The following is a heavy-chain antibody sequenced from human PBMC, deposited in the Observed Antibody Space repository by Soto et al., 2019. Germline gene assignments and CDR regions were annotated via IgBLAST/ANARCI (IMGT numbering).Heavy chain of an antibody. CDR1: GYTFTSYG. D-gene: IGHD3-10*01. J-gene: IGHJ4*02. CDR3: GAFGTMVRGVIHFDY. Sequence: ASVKVSCKASGYTFTSYGISWVRQAPGQGLEWMGWVSAYNGNTNYAQKLQGRVTMTTDTSTSTAYMELRSLRSDDTAVYYCGAFGTMVRGVIHFDYWGQGTLVTVSS. V-gene: IGHV1-18*01. CDR2: VSAYNGNT.